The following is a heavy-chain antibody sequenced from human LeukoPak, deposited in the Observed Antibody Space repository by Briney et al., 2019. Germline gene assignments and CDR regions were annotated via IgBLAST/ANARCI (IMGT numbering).Heavy chain of an antibody. J-gene: IGHJ4*02. CDR2: IIPIFGTA. Sequence: SVKVSCKXSGGTFSSYAISWVRQSPGQGLEWMGGIIPIFGTANYAQKFQGRVTITTDESTSTAYMELSSLRSEDTAVYYCAETAPSGSYYYWGQGTLVTVSS. CDR3: AETAPSGSYYY. D-gene: IGHD1-26*01. CDR1: GGTFSSYA. V-gene: IGHV1-69*05.